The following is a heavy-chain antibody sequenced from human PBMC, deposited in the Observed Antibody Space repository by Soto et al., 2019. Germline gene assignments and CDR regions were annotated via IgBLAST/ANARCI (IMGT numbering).Heavy chain of an antibody. V-gene: IGHV3-7*03. CDR3: ARWNYAMDV. CDR2: INQDGGAK. CDR1: GFTFSTFY. Sequence: EVQLVESGGGLVQPGGSLRLSCAASGFTFSTFYMTWVRQAPGKGLEWVAHINQDGGAKYYVDSVKDRFTISRDNAKNSVYLHMNSLRADDTAVYRCARWNYAMDVWGQGTTVTVS. J-gene: IGHJ6*02.